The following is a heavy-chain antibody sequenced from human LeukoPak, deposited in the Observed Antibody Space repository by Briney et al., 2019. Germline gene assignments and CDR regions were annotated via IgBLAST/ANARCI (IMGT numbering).Heavy chain of an antibody. CDR1: GFSFTNYW. CDR3: ASGLRSGS. Sequence: GGSLGLSCAASGFSFTNYWMTWVRQAPGKGLEWVANIKQDGSEKYYMDSVKGRFTISRDNAKNSLYLQMNSLRAEDTAVYYCASGLRSGSWGQGTLVTVSS. J-gene: IGHJ4*02. D-gene: IGHD3-10*01. CDR2: IKQDGSEK. V-gene: IGHV3-7*01.